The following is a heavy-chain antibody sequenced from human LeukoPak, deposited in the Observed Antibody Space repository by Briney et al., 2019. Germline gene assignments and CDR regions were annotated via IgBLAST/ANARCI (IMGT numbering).Heavy chain of an antibody. V-gene: IGHV4-39*01. CDR3: ARHSMDYYGSGSYYSSFDY. Sequence: PSETLSLTCTVSGGSISSSSYYWGWIRQPSGKGLEWIGSIYYSGSTYYNPSLKSRVTISVDTSKNQFSLKLSSVTAADTAVYYCARHSMDYYGSGSYYSSFDYWGQGTLVTVSS. D-gene: IGHD3-10*01. CDR1: GGSISSSSYY. CDR2: IYYSGST. J-gene: IGHJ4*02.